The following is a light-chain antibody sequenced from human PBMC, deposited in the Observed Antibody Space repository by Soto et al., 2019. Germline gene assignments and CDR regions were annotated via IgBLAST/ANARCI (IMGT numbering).Light chain of an antibody. CDR1: QSVSSRS. Sequence: EIVLTQSPGTLSLSPGERATLSCRASQSVSSRSLAWYQHRPGQAPRLLIYGASSRANGIPDRFSGSESGTDFSLTISRLEPEDSAVYFCQHYDYSTWTFGQGTKLE. J-gene: IGKJ2*02. CDR2: GAS. CDR3: QHYDYSTWT. V-gene: IGKV3-20*01.